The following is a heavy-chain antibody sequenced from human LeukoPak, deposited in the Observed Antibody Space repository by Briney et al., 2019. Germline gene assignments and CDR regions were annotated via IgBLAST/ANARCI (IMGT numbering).Heavy chain of an antibody. Sequence: SETLSLTCTVSGGSISSHYWSWIRQPPGKELEWIGYVHYSGSTNYNPSLKSRVTISVDTSKDQFSLKVSSVTAADTAVYYCARSGSSRYYYMDVWGKGTTVTVSS. D-gene: IGHD1-26*01. CDR3: ARSGSSRYYYMDV. CDR1: GGSISSHY. CDR2: VHYSGST. V-gene: IGHV4-59*11. J-gene: IGHJ6*03.